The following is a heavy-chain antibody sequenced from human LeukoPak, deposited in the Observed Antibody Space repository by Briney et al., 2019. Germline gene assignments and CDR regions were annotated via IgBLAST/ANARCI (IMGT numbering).Heavy chain of an antibody. Sequence: GGSLRLSCAASGFAFSDHYMDWVRQAPGKGLEWVGRTRNKANYYTTEYAASVKGRFTISRDDSKNSLYLQMNSLKTEDTAVYYCARSPESGGNVFDIWGHGTMVTVSS. CDR1: GFAFSDHY. CDR3: ARSPESGGNVFDI. CDR2: TRNKANYYTT. J-gene: IGHJ3*02. D-gene: IGHD3-16*01. V-gene: IGHV3-72*01.